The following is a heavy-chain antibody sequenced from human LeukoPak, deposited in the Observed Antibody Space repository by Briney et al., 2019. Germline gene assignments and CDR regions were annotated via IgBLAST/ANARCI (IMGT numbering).Heavy chain of an antibody. V-gene: IGHV4-34*01. Sequence: PSETLCLTCAVSGGSFSGYYWSWIRQPPGKGLEWIGEINHSGSTNYNPSLKSRVTISVDTSKNQFSLKLSSVTAADTAVYYCARGLGRVVRGVILWGQGTLVTVSS. CDR2: INHSGST. CDR3: ARGLGRVVRGVIL. D-gene: IGHD3-10*01. J-gene: IGHJ4*02. CDR1: GGSFSGYY.